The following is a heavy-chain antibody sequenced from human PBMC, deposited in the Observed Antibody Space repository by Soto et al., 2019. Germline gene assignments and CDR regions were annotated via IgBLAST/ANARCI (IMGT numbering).Heavy chain of an antibody. CDR1: GYTFSNYG. CDR3: ARVVPGAEAWFGP. J-gene: IGHJ5*02. D-gene: IGHD2-2*01. Sequence: QVQLVQSGGEVKRPGASVKVSCKTSGYTFSNYGITWVRQAPGQPLEWLGWISLYSDGTNYAQKFQGRVSMTTDPSTTTAYIELRSLRSDDTAVYYCARVVPGAEAWFGPWGQGTLVTVSS. CDR2: ISLYSDGT. V-gene: IGHV1-18*01.